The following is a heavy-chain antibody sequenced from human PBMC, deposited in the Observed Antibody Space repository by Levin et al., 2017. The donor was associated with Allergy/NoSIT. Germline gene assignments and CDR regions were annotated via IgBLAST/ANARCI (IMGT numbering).Heavy chain of an antibody. V-gene: IGHV4-59*01. D-gene: IGHD3-16*01. CDR1: GGSITSYY. Sequence: GSLRLSCYVSGGSITSYYWSWIRQPPGKGLEWIGYIFNSGSITYNPSLKSRVTISMDTSKNQFFLKLTSVTAADTAVYYCAKGGGYPNWFDPWGQGTLVTVSS. CDR2: IFNSGSI. CDR3: AKGGGYPNWFDP. J-gene: IGHJ5*02.